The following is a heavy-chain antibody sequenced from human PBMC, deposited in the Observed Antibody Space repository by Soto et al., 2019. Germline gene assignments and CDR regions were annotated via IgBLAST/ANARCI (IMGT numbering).Heavy chain of an antibody. J-gene: IGHJ6*03. V-gene: IGHV3-23*01. CDR1: GFTFSSYA. CDR2: ISGSGGST. D-gene: IGHD3-9*01. CDR3: AKDGLDVRYFDPYYYYMDV. Sequence: GGSLRLSCAASGFTFSSYAMSWVRQAPGKGLEWVSAISGSGGSTYYADSVKGRFTISRDNSKNTLYLQMNSLRAEDTAVYYCAKDGLDVRYFDPYYYYMDVWGKGTTVTVSS.